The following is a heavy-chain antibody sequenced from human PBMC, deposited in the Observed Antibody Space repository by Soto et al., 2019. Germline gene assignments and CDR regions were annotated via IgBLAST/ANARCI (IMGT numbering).Heavy chain of an antibody. CDR1: GYTFTDYY. V-gene: IGHV1-2*02. CDR2: INPNSGGT. Sequence: ASVKVSCKASGYTFTDYYIHWVRQAPGQGLEWMGWINPNSGGTNYAQEFQGRVTMTRDTAISTAYMGLSRLRSDDTAVYYCARSPPGDSKTNWFDPWGQGTLVTVSS. J-gene: IGHJ5*02. D-gene: IGHD4-4*01. CDR3: ARSPPGDSKTNWFDP.